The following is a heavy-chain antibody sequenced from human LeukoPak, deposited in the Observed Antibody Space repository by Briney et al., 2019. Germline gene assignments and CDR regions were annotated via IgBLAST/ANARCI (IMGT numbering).Heavy chain of an antibody. Sequence: PGGSLRLSCAASDFSFSNYGMHWVRQAPGKGLEWVAVILDGGNNKHYAESVKGRVTISRDNSNNMLYLQMNSLRPEDTAVYYCARDRLFGSGLNGPHYYYGMDVWGQGTTVTVSS. D-gene: IGHD1-26*01. V-gene: IGHV3-30*03. J-gene: IGHJ6*02. CDR1: DFSFSNYG. CDR3: ARDRLFGSGLNGPHYYYGMDV. CDR2: ILDGGNNK.